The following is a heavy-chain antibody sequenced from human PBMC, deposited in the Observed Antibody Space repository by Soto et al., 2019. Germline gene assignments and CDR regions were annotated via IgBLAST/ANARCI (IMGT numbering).Heavy chain of an antibody. Sequence: SETLSLTCTVSGTSVTSGDYSWAWIRQTPAKGLEWIGYMYHTGSSYYNPSLKSRITTSVDTSKNHFFLTLTSMTAADTAVYFCARTYRYSGSYEDFWGQGTLVTVSS. V-gene: IGHV4-30-2*01. CDR2: MYHTGSS. D-gene: IGHD1-26*01. J-gene: IGHJ4*02. CDR1: GTSVTSGDYS. CDR3: ARTYRYSGSYEDF.